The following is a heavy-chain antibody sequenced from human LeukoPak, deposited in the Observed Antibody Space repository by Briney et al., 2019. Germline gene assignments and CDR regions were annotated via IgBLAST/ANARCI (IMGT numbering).Heavy chain of an antibody. CDR1: GDSVSSNTAA. CDR3: AREQTGDQNFDY. V-gene: IGHV6-1*01. J-gene: IGHJ4*02. CDR2: TYYRSKWYN. D-gene: IGHD7-27*01. Sequence: SQTLSLTCAISGDSVSSNTAAWNWIRQSPSRGLEWLGRTYYRSKWYNNYAVSVKSRISINPDTSKNQFSLQLKSVTPEDTAVYYCAREQTGDQNFDYWGQGTLVTVSS.